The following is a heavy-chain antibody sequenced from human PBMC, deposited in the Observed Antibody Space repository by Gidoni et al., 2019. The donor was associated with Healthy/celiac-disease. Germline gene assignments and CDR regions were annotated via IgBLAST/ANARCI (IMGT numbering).Heavy chain of an antibody. V-gene: IGHV4-34*01. CDR1: GGSFSGYY. D-gene: IGHD4-4*01. CDR3: ARGEAVTTFSCAFDI. J-gene: IGHJ3*02. Sequence: QVQLQQWGAGLLKPSETLSLTCAVYGGSFSGYYWSWLRQPPGKGLEWIGEINHSGSTNYNPSLKSRVTISVDTSKNQFSLKLSSVTAADTAVYYCARGEAVTTFSCAFDIWGQGTMVTVSS. CDR2: INHSGST.